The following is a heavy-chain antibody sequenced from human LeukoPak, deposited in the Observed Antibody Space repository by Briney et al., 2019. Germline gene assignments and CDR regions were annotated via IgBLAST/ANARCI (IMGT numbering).Heavy chain of an antibody. J-gene: IGHJ4*02. D-gene: IGHD1-26*01. Sequence: SQTLSLTCAVSGGSISGGGYSWSWIRQPPGTGLEWIGYIYHSGSTYYNPSLKSRVTISVDRSKNQFSLKLSSVTAADTAVYYCARVPRGSYYYFDYWGQGTLVTVSS. CDR3: ARVPRGSYYYFDY. CDR1: GGSISGGGYS. V-gene: IGHV4-30-2*01. CDR2: IYHSGST.